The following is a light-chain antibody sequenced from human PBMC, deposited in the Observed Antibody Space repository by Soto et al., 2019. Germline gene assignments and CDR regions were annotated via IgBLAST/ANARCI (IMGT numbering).Light chain of an antibody. Sequence: QSAPTQPPSASGSPGQSVTISCTGTSSDVGGYNSVSWYQQHPGKAPKLMIYEVSKRPSGVPDRFSGSKSGNTASLTVSGLQADDEADYYCSSYAGSNNFVFGTGTKLTVL. CDR2: EVS. CDR3: SSYAGSNNFV. J-gene: IGLJ1*01. V-gene: IGLV2-8*01. CDR1: SSDVGGYNS.